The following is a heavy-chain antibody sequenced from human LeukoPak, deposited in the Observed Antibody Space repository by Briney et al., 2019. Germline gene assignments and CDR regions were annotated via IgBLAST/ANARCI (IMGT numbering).Heavy chain of an antibody. CDR2: INPNSGGT. J-gene: IGHJ6*03. D-gene: IGHD6-19*01. CDR1: GYTFTGYY. V-gene: IGHV1-2*02. CDR3: ARVIESSGWSYYYYYMDV. Sequence: ASVKVSCKASGYTFTGYYMHWVRQAPGQGLEWMGWINPNSGGTNYAQKPQGRVTMTTDTSTSTAYMELRSLRSDDTAVYYCARVIESSGWSYYYYYMDVWGKGTTVTVSS.